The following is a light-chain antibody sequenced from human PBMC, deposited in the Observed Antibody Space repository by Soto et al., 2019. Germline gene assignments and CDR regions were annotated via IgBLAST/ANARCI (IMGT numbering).Light chain of an antibody. V-gene: IGKV3-20*01. CDR1: QSVSSSY. CDR3: QQYNYWYT. J-gene: IGKJ2*01. CDR2: GAS. Sequence: EIVLTQSPGTLSLSPGERATLSCRASQSVSSSYLAWYQQKPGQAPRLLIYGASSRATGIPDRFSGSGSGTDFTLTTSRLEPEDFAVYYCQQYNYWYTFGQGTKLEIK.